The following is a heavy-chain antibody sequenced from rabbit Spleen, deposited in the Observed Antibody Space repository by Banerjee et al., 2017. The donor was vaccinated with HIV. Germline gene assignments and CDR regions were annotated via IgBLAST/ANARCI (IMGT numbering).Heavy chain of an antibody. CDR1: GFSFGDRDV. D-gene: IGHD2-1*01. J-gene: IGHJ4*01. V-gene: IGHV1S45*01. CDR3: VRDRANIGGDYGPYYFDL. CDR2: IDTNDGDT. Sequence: QEQLVESGGGLVQPTGSLTLTCKASGFSFGDRDVMCWVRQAPGKGLEWIACIDTNDGDTDYANWPKGRFTISKTSSTTVTLQMTSLTAADTATYFCVRDRANIGGDYGPYYFDLWGPGTLVTVS.